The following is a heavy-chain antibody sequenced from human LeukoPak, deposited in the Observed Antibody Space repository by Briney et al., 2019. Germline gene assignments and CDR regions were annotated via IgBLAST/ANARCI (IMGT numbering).Heavy chain of an antibody. CDR3: ARDCSSTSCYSYYGMDV. CDR2: IYYSGST. V-gene: IGHV4-31*03. J-gene: IGHJ6*02. CDR1: GGSISSGGYY. D-gene: IGHD2-2*01. Sequence: SETLSLTCTVSGGSISSGGYYWSWIRQHPGKGLEWIGYIYYSGSTYYNPSLKSRVTIPVDTSKSQLSPKLSSVTAADTAVYYCARDCSSTSCYSYYGMDVWGQGTPVTVSS.